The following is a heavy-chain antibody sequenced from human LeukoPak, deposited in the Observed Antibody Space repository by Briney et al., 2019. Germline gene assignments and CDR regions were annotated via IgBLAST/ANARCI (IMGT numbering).Heavy chain of an antibody. Sequence: GESLKISCKGSGYSFTSYWIGWVRQMPGKGLEWMGIIYPGDSDTRYSPSFQGQVTTSADKSISTAYLQWSSLKASDTAMYYCARGYYDSSGYYGPGQDDAFDIWGQGTMVTVSS. D-gene: IGHD3-22*01. CDR2: IYPGDSDT. V-gene: IGHV5-51*01. CDR1: GYSFTSYW. J-gene: IGHJ3*02. CDR3: ARGYYDSSGYYGPGQDDAFDI.